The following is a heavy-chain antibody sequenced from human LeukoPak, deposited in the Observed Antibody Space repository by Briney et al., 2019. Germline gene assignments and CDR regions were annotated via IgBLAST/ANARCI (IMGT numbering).Heavy chain of an antibody. CDR2: FDPEDGET. Sequence: ASVNLSCTVSGYTLTELSMHWERQAPAQGLEWMGGFDPEDGETIYAQEFQGRVTMTEDTSTDTAYMELSSMRSEDTAVYYCATHGYSSSYWGQGALVTVSS. CDR3: ATHGYSSSY. D-gene: IGHD6-13*01. J-gene: IGHJ4*02. V-gene: IGHV1-24*01. CDR1: GYTLTELS.